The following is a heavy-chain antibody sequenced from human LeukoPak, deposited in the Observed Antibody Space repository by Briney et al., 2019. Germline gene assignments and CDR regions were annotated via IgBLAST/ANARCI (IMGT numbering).Heavy chain of an antibody. CDR1: GCTFTGYY. V-gene: IGHV1-2*06. Sequence: GASVKVSCKASGCTFTGYYMHWVRQAPGQGLEWMGRINPNSGGTNYAQKLQGRVTMTRDTSISTAYMELSRLRSDDTAVYYCARERVRQSGMDVWGQGTTVTVSS. CDR2: INPNSGGT. CDR3: ARERVRQSGMDV. D-gene: IGHD2-2*01. J-gene: IGHJ6*02.